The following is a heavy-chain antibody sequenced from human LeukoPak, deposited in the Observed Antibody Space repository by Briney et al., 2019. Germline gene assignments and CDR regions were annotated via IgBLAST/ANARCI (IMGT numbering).Heavy chain of an antibody. Sequence: SVKVSCKASGGTFSSYAISWVRQAPGQGLEWMGGIIPIFGTANYAQKFQGRVTTTADESTSTAYMELSSLRSEDTAVYYCARPRGGYYGMDVWGQGTTVTVSS. D-gene: IGHD2-15*01. CDR2: IIPIFGTA. J-gene: IGHJ6*02. CDR1: GGTFSSYA. CDR3: ARPRGGYYGMDV. V-gene: IGHV1-69*01.